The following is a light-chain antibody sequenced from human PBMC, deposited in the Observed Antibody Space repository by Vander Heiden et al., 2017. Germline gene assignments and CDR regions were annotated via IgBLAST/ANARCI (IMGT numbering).Light chain of an antibody. Sequence: SYELTQLPSVSVSPGPTASITCSGDKLGDKYACWYQQKPGQSPVLVIYQDSKRPSGIPERFSGSNSGNTATLTISGTQAMDEADYYCQAWDSSTVVFGGGTKLTVL. CDR1: KLGDKY. CDR3: QAWDSSTVV. CDR2: QDS. V-gene: IGLV3-1*01. J-gene: IGLJ2*01.